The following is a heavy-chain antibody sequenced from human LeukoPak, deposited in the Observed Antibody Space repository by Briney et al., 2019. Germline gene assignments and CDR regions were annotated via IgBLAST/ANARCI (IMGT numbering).Heavy chain of an antibody. CDR2: INPNSGGT. Sequence: ASVKVSCKASGYTFTGYYMHWMRQAPGQGLEWMGWINPNSGGTNYAQKFQGRVTMTRDTSISTAYMELSRLRSDDTAVYYCARDAVVRYYYYYVDVWGKGTTVTVSS. CDR1: GYTFTGYY. CDR3: ARDAVVRYYYYYVDV. V-gene: IGHV1-2*02. J-gene: IGHJ6*03. D-gene: IGHD4-23*01.